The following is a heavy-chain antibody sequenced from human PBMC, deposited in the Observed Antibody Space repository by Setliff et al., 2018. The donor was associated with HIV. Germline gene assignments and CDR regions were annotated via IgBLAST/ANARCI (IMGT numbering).Heavy chain of an antibody. V-gene: IGHV1-24*01. Sequence: ASVKVSCKVSGYTLTELSIHWVRQAPGKGLEWMGGFDPEYDKTSYALKFQGRVTMSEDTSTDTAYMELTSLRSEDTAVYYCATRAYDSSGYLRSRVSGAAFDIWGQGTMVTVSS. J-gene: IGHJ3*02. CDR3: ATRAYDSSGYLRSRVSGAAFDI. D-gene: IGHD3-22*01. CDR1: GYTLTELS. CDR2: FDPEYDKT.